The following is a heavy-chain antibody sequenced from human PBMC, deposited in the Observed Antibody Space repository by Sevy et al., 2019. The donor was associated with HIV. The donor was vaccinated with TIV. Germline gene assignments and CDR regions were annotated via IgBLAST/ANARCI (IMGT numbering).Heavy chain of an antibody. CDR1: GYTFSDSGYY. D-gene: IGHD3-3*01. CDR2: INPKSGAT. CDR3: ARESYDFWTGPVDYDYGMDV. Sequence: ASVKVSCKASGYTFSDSGYYVHWVRQAPGQGLEWMGWINPKSGATNYAQKFQGRVTMTRDTSVSTANKELSRLRSDDTAVYYCARESYDFWTGPVDYDYGMDVWGQGTTVTVSS. J-gene: IGHJ6*02. V-gene: IGHV1-2*02.